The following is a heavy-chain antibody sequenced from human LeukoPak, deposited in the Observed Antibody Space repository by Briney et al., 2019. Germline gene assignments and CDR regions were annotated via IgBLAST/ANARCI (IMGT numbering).Heavy chain of an antibody. D-gene: IGHD2-2*01. V-gene: IGHV3-23*01. CDR3: AKGGGYCSSTSCYSKTGSGDYFDY. J-gene: IGHJ4*02. CDR2: TSGSGGST. CDR1: GFTFSSYG. Sequence: GGSLRLSCAASGFTFSSYGMSWVRRAPGKGLERISGTSGSGGSTYYANSVKGRFTISRDNSKNTLYLQMNSLRAEDTAVYYCAKGGGYCSSTSCYSKTGSGDYFDYWGQGTLVTVSS.